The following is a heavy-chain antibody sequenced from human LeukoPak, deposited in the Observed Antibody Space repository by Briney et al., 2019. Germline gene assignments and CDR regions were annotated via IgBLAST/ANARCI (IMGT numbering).Heavy chain of an antibody. CDR1: GFTFSDYS. J-gene: IGHJ4*02. Sequence: GGSLRLSCAASGFTFSDYSMNWVGQAPGKGLEWVGRATNKANNYTSQYAASVKDRFTISRDESKSSLYLQMNSLKTEDTAVYYCARRAYNVPYLDYWGQGTLVTVSS. CDR3: ARRAYNVPYLDY. D-gene: IGHD5/OR15-5a*01. V-gene: IGHV3-72*01. CDR2: ATNKANNYTS.